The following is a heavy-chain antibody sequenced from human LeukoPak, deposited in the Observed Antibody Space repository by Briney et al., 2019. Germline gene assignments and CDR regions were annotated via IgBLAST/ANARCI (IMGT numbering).Heavy chain of an antibody. CDR3: ARGDIVGAIIFDY. J-gene: IGHJ4*02. CDR1: GASISGSGYY. CDR2: IYYSGST. D-gene: IGHD1-26*01. Sequence: PSETLSLTCAVSGASISGSGYYWSWIRQPPGKGLEWIGYIYYSGSTNYNPSLKSRVTISVDTSKNQFSLKLSSVTAADTAVYYCARGDIVGAIIFDYWGQGTLVTVSS. V-gene: IGHV4-61*08.